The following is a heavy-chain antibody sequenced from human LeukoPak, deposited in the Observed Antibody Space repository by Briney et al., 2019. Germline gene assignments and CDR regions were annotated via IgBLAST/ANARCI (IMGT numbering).Heavy chain of an antibody. J-gene: IGHJ6*03. V-gene: IGHV1-8*01. Sequence: ASVKVSCKTSGYTFSDYDINWVRQAPGQGLEWMGWMNPTSGDTGYAQKFQGRVTMTRSMSKNTAYMELSRLRSEDTAVYFCARVVMKAFYYYYMDVWGKGTTIIISS. CDR1: GYTFSDYD. D-gene: IGHD2-21*01. CDR3: ARVVMKAFYYYYMDV. CDR2: MNPTSGDT.